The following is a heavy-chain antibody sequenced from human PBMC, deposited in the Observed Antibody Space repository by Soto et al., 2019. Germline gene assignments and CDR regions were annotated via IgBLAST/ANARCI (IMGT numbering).Heavy chain of an antibody. D-gene: IGHD3-16*01. CDR3: ARDGGFLGWGY. Sequence: QVQLVQSGAEVKKPGSSVKVSCKASGGIFSSYGISWVRQAPGQGLEWMGGIIPIFGTATYAQRFQGRVTITADESTSTVYMELSSLRAEDTAMYYCARDGGFLGWGYWGQGTLVTVSS. V-gene: IGHV1-69*12. CDR2: IIPIFGTA. CDR1: GGIFSSYG. J-gene: IGHJ4*02.